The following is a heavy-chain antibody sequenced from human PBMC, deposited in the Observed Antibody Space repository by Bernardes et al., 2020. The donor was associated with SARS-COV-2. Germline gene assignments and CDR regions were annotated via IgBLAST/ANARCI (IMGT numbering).Heavy chain of an antibody. V-gene: IGHV3-30*03. CDR3: ATAWELVVDVDY. Sequence: GGSLRLSCAASGFTFTNYGMHWVRQAPGKGLEWVAVISYDGSNKHYADSVKGRFTISRDDSKNILYLQINSLRTEDTAVYYCATAWELVVDVDYWGQGTLVTVSS. D-gene: IGHD1-26*01. J-gene: IGHJ4*02. CDR2: ISYDGSNK. CDR1: GFTFTNYG.